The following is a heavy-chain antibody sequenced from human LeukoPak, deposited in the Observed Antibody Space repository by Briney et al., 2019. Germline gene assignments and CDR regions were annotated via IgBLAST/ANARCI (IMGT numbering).Heavy chain of an antibody. CDR1: GGSISSSSYY. CDR2: IYYSGST. D-gene: IGHD5-12*01. CDR3: ARGGIVATIGGGMGYYYYYGMDV. Sequence: PSETLSLTCTVSGGSISSSSYYWGWIRQPPGKGLEWIGSIYYSGSTYCNPSLKSRVTISVDTSKNQFSLKLSSVTAADTAVYYCARGGIVATIGGGMGYYYYYGMDVWGQGTTVTVSS. V-gene: IGHV4-39*01. J-gene: IGHJ6*02.